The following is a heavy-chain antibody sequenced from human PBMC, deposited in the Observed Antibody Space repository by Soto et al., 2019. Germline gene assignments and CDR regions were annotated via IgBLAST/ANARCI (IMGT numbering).Heavy chain of an antibody. V-gene: IGHV4-39*01. CDR2: IYYSGST. Sequence: SETLSLTCTVSGGSISSSSYYWGWIRQPPGKGLEWIGSIYYSGSTYYNPSLKSRVTISGDTSKNQFSLKLSSGTAADTAVYYCASSYYDFWSGYYEYFQHWGQGTLVTVSS. CDR3: ASSYYDFWSGYYEYFQH. J-gene: IGHJ1*01. D-gene: IGHD3-3*01. CDR1: GGSISSSSYY.